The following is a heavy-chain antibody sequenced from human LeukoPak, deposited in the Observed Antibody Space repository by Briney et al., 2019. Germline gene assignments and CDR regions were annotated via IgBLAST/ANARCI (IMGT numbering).Heavy chain of an antibody. V-gene: IGHV4-34*01. Sequence: SETLSLTCAVYGGSFSGYYWSWIRQPPGKGLEWIGEINHSGSTNYNPSLKSRVTISVDTSKNQFSLKLSSVTAADTAVYYCARRRRPAAAPGFDYWGQGTLVTVSS. D-gene: IGHD6-13*01. CDR2: INHSGST. CDR1: GGSFSGYY. CDR3: ARRRRPAAAPGFDY. J-gene: IGHJ4*02.